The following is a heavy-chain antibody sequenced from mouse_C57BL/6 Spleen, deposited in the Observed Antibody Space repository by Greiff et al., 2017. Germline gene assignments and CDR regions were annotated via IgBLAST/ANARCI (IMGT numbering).Heavy chain of an antibody. J-gene: IGHJ1*03. CDR1: GYTFTDYN. CDR2: INPNNGGT. Sequence: EVQLQQSGPELVKPGASVKIPCKASGYTFTDYNMDWVKQSHGKSLEWIGDINPNNGGTIYNQKFKGKATLTVDKSSSTAYMELRSLTSEDTAVYYCARRGGSSYWYVDVWGTGTTVTVSS. CDR3: ARRGGSSYWYVDV. V-gene: IGHV1-18*01. D-gene: IGHD1-1*01.